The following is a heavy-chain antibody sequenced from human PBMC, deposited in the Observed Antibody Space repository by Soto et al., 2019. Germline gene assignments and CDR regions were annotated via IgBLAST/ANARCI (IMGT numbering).Heavy chain of an antibody. CDR3: ASGIDP. CDR1: GFMFRDSW. V-gene: IGHV3-7*02. CDR2: IKPAGSET. J-gene: IGHJ5*02. Sequence: EAQLVESGGDLVQPGGSLRLSCAASGFMFRDSWMHWFRQAPGKGLEWVVNIKPAGSETAYVDSVKGRFTISRDNAKKFLYLQMNSLRVDDTAVYYCASGIDPWGQGTLVTVSS.